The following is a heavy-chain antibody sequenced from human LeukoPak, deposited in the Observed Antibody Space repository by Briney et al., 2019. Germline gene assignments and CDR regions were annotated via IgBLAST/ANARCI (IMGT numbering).Heavy chain of an antibody. CDR2: ISYDGNSK. V-gene: IGHV3-30-3*01. Sequence: GRSLRLSCAASGFTFSTYAMHWVRQAPGKGLEWVAVISYDGNSKYYADSVKGRFTISRDNSKNTLYLQMNSLRAEDTALYHFARDWGECVALPAPKGREVGGYWGQGTLVTVSS. CDR3: ARDWGECVALPAPKGREVGGY. D-gene: IGHD2-2*01. CDR1: GFTFSTYA. J-gene: IGHJ4*02.